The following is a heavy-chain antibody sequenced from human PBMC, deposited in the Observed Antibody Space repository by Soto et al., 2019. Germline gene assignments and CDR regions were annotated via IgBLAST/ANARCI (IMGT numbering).Heavy chain of an antibody. Sequence: GSLRLSCAASGFTFSSYDMHCVRQATGKGLEWVSAIGTAGDTYYPGSVKGRFTISRENAKNSLYLQMNSLRAGDTAVYYCARVVPRYYYMDVWGKGTTVTVSS. CDR1: GFTFSSYD. V-gene: IGHV3-13*01. CDR2: IGTAGDT. J-gene: IGHJ6*03. CDR3: ARVVPRYYYMDV.